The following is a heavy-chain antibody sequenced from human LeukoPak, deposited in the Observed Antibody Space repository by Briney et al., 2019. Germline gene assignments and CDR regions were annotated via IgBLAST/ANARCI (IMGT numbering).Heavy chain of an antibody. CDR2: ISSTSDDI. V-gene: IGHV3-21*05. J-gene: IGHJ4*02. CDR3: ARRGPYFDY. Sequence: GGSLRLSCIASGFIFSNHGMNWVRQAPGKGLEWISYISSTSDDICYVDSVKGRFTISRDNAKNSLYSQMNSLRAEDTAIYYCARRGPYFDYWGQGILVTVSS. D-gene: IGHD3-10*01. CDR1: GFIFSNHG.